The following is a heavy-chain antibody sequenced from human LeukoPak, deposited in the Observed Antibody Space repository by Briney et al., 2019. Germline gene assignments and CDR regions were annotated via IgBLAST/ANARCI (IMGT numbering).Heavy chain of an antibody. CDR2: VIPIFGTA. V-gene: IGHV1-69*13. Sequence: GASVKVSCKASGGTFSSYAISWVRQAPGQGLEWMGGVIPIFGTANYAQKFQGRVTITADESTSTAYMELSSLRSEDTAVYYCARGGSLPLYYYGLDVWGQGTPVTVSS. CDR1: GGTFSSYA. J-gene: IGHJ6*02. D-gene: IGHD1-26*01. CDR3: ARGGSLPLYYYGLDV.